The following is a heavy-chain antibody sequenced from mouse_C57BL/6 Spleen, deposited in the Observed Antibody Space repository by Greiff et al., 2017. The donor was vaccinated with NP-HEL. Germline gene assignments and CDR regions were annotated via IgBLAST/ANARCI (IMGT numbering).Heavy chain of an antibody. CDR2: ISYDGSN. V-gene: IGHV3-6*01. CDR3: ARGGGYDEFDY. J-gene: IGHJ2*01. CDR1: GYSITSGYY. Sequence: EVKLMESGPGLVKPSQSLSLTCSVTGYSITSGYYWNWIRQFPGNKLEWMGYISYDGSNNYNPSLKNRISITRDTSKNQFFLKLNSVTTEDTATYYCARGGGYDEFDYWGQGTTLTVSS. D-gene: IGHD2-2*01.